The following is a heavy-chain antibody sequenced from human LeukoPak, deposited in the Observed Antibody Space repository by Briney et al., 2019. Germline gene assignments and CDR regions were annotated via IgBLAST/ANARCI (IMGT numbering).Heavy chain of an antibody. V-gene: IGHV1-69*13. Sequence: SVKVSCKASGGTFSSYAISWVRQAPGQGLEWMGGIIPIFGTANYAQKFQGRVTITAEESTSTAYMELSSLRSEDTAVYYCARDLGYGSGSYSRYYYYYGMDVWGQGTTVTVSS. CDR1: GGTFSSYA. J-gene: IGHJ6*02. CDR3: ARDLGYGSGSYSRYYYYYGMDV. CDR2: IIPIFGTA. D-gene: IGHD3-10*01.